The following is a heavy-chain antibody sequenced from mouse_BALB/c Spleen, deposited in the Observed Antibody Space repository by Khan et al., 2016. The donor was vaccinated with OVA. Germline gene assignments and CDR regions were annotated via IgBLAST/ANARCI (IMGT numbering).Heavy chain of an antibody. J-gene: IGHJ2*01. CDR1: GYTFTSYW. D-gene: IGHD1-1*01. CDR2: INPSTGYT. V-gene: IGHV1-7*01. Sequence: QVQLKQSGAELAKPGASVKMSCKASGYTFTSYWMHWVKQRPGQGLEWIGYINPSTGYTEYNQKFKDKATLTADKSSSTAYMQLRSLTSEDSAVYYCARVRTDYWGQGTTLTVSS. CDR3: ARVRTDY.